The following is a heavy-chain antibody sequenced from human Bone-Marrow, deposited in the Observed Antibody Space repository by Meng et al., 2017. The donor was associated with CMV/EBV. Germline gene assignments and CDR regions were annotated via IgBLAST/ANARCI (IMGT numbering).Heavy chain of an antibody. D-gene: IGHD7-27*01. V-gene: IGHV1-2*02. J-gene: IGHJ4*02. CDR3: ARAIKRTGDPPGGY. CDR2: INPNSGGT. CDR1: GYTFTSYD. Sequence: ASVKVSCKASGYTFTSYDINWVRQATGQGLEWMGWINPNSGGTNYAQKFQGRVTMTRDTSISTAYMELSRLRSDDTAVYYCARAIKRTGDPPGGYWGQGTLVTVSS.